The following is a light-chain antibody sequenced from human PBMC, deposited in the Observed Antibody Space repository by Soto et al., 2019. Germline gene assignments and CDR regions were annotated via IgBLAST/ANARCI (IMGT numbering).Light chain of an antibody. V-gene: IGKV1-39*01. CDR1: QIISTY. CDR3: QQSYSTPPWT. Sequence: DIQMTQSPSSLSASVGDRVTITCRASQIISTYLNWYQQKPGKVPKLLIFAASSVQSGVPSSFSGSGSGTDFTLTISSLQPEDFATYFCQQSYSTPPWTFGQGTKVDIK. CDR2: AAS. J-gene: IGKJ1*01.